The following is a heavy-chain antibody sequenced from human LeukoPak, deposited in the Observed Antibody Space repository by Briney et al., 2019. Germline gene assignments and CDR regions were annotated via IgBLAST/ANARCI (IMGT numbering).Heavy chain of an antibody. CDR2: IYYSGST. CDR1: GGSISSYY. CDR3: ARDASMGSSGYSNWFDP. D-gene: IGHD3-22*01. Sequence: PSETLSLTCTVSGGSISSYYWSWIRQPPGKGLEWIGYIYYSGSTNYNPSLKSRVTISVDTSKNQFSLKLSSVTAADTAVYYCARDASMGSSGYSNWFDPWGQGTLVTVSS. V-gene: IGHV4-59*01. J-gene: IGHJ5*02.